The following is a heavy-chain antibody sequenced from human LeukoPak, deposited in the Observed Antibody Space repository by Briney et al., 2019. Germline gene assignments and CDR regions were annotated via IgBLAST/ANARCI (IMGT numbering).Heavy chain of an antibody. CDR1: GGSISSYY. CDR2: IYYSGST. Sequence: SETLSLTSTVSGGSISSYYWSWIRQPPGKGLEWIGYIYYSGSTNYNPSLKSRVTISVDTSKNQFSLKLSSVTAADTAVYYCARSPPRGWELRHYFDYWGQGTLVTVSS. CDR3: ARSPPRGWELRHYFDY. V-gene: IGHV4-59*01. J-gene: IGHJ4*02. D-gene: IGHD1-26*01.